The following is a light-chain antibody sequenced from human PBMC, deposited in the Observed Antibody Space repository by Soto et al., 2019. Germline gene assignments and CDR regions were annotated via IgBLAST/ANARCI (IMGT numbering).Light chain of an antibody. Sequence: EILMTQSPATLNVSPGETAILSCRASQSVTDNLAWYQVKPGQAPRLLIFGASTRATDVPARFSGSGSGTEFSLTITSLRSEDFAVYFCQQYKQWPPYTFGGGTKVDIK. CDR1: QSVTDN. CDR2: GAS. CDR3: QQYKQWPPYT. V-gene: IGKV3-15*01. J-gene: IGKJ4*01.